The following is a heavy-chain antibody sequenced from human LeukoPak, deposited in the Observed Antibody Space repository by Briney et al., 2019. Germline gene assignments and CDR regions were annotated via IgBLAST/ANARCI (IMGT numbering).Heavy chain of an antibody. CDR2: IKSKTDGGTT. D-gene: IGHD6-13*01. CDR3: TTAGRAAAGTSTFDY. Sequence: GGSLRLSCAASEFTFSNAWMSWVRQAPGKGLEWVGRIKSKTDGGTTDYSAPVKGRFTISRDDSKNTLYLQMNSLKTEDTAVYYCTTAGRAAAGTSTFDYWGQGTLVTVSS. J-gene: IGHJ4*02. CDR1: EFTFSNAW. V-gene: IGHV3-15*01.